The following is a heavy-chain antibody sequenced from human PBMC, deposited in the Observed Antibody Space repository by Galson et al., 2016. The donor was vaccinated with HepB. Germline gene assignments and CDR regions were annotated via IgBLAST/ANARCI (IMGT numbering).Heavy chain of an antibody. J-gene: IGHJ6*02. D-gene: IGHD3-3*01. CDR2: INPKSGDT. V-gene: IGHV1-2*04. CDR3: ARVKTYFDFWSGQRGMNYGMDV. Sequence: SVKVSCKASGYMFSDFYIHWVRQAPRQGLEWMGWINPKSGDTNFAQKFQGWVTMTRDTSISTAYLELSRLKSDDTAVYYCARVKTYFDFWSGQRGMNYGMDVWGQGTTVTVSS. CDR1: GYMFSDFY.